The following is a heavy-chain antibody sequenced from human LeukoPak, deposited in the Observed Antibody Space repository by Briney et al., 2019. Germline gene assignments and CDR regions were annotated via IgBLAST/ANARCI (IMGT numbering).Heavy chain of an antibody. CDR1: GFTFNTFA. V-gene: IGHV3-23*01. CDR3: ARDPDSSSSWYFDL. D-gene: IGHD6-6*01. J-gene: IGHJ2*01. CDR2: IFPDSGEI. Sequence: GGSLRLSCVASGFTFNTFAMLWVRQPPGKGLEWVSSIFPDSGEIHYADSVRGRFTISRDNSKNTLSLQMNSLRAEDTAVYYCARDPDSSSSWYFDLWGRGTLVTVSS.